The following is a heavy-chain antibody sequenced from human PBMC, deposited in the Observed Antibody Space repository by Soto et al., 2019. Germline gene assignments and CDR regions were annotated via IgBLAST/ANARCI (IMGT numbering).Heavy chain of an antibody. J-gene: IGHJ4*02. V-gene: IGHV3-20*04. CDR1: GLTFDEYA. CDR2: INWNGGSK. CDR3: ARATQSYYDTSGYYSYVH. D-gene: IGHD3-22*01. Sequence: PGGSLRLSCAASGLTFDEYALTWVRQAPGKGLEWVAGINWNGGSKGYADSVKGRFTISRDNAKSSLYLQMNNLRAEDTAFYFCARATQSYYDTSGYYSYVHWGQGAQVTVSS.